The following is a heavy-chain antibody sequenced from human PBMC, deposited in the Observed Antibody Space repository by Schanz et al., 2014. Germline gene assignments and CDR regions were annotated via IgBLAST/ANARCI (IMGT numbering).Heavy chain of an antibody. V-gene: IGHV4-39*01. Sequence: QLQLQESGPGLVKPSETLSLTCTVSGGSISSDPYYWGWIRQPPGKGLEWIGTSVSSGNTHSNPSLDSRVPISVDPSKNPFPLSRTSVTAADTSVYYCELITLDRGVRNDYWGQGTLVSVSS. D-gene: IGHD3-10*01. J-gene: IGHJ4*02. CDR2: SVSSGNT. CDR3: ELITLDRGVRNDY. CDR1: GGSISSDPYY.